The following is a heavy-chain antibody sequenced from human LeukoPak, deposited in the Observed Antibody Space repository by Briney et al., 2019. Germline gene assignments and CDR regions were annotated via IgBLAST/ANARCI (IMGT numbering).Heavy chain of an antibody. D-gene: IGHD2-2*01. CDR1: GFTFSNYG. CDR3: ARTHQDIVVVPAANFDY. V-gene: IGHV3-23*01. CDR2: LSGSGGST. Sequence: RSGGSLRLSCGASGFTFSNYGMSWVRQAPGKGLEWVSALSGSGGSTFYADSVKGRFTISRDNSKNTLYLQMNSLRAEDTAVYYCARTHQDIVVVPAANFDYWGQGTLVTVSS. J-gene: IGHJ4*02.